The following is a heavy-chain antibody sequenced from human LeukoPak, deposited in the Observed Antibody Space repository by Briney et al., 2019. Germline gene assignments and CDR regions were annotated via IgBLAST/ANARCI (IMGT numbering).Heavy chain of an antibody. Sequence: SETLSLTCAVYGGSFSGYYWSWIRQPPGKGLEWIGEINHSGSTNYNPSLKSRVTISVDTSKNQFSLKLSSVTAADTAVYYCARETMVVTSDYWGQGTLVTVSS. CDR1: GGSFSGYY. CDR3: ARETMVVTSDY. J-gene: IGHJ4*02. D-gene: IGHD4-23*01. V-gene: IGHV4-34*01. CDR2: INHSGST.